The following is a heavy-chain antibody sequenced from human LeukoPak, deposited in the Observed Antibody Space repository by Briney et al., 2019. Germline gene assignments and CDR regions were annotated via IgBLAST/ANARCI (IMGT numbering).Heavy chain of an antibody. D-gene: IGHD3-22*01. CDR3: AKSSYYDSSGFYREYYFDY. CDR1: GFTFSSYA. CDR2: ISGSGGST. J-gene: IGHJ4*02. V-gene: IGHV3-23*01. Sequence: GGSLRLSCTASGFTFSSYAMSWVRQAPGKGLEWVSAISGSGGSTYYADSVKGRFTISRDNSKNTLYLQMNSLRAGDTAVYYCAKSSYYDSSGFYREYYFDYWGQGTLVPVSS.